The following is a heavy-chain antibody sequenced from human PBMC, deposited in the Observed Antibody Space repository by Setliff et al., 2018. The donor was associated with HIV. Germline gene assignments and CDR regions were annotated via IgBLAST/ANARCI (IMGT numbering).Heavy chain of an antibody. CDR2: INPNSGGT. J-gene: IGHJ5*01. D-gene: IGHD5-12*01. CDR3: ASDAVSGYDWKWFDS. Sequence: ASVKVSCKASGYTFTGYYMHWARQAPGQGLEWMGRINPNSGGTNYAQKFQGRVTMTSDTSTYTVYMELSGLTSDDTAFYYCASDAVSGYDWKWFDSWGQGTLVTVSS. V-gene: IGHV1-2*06. CDR1: GYTFTGYY.